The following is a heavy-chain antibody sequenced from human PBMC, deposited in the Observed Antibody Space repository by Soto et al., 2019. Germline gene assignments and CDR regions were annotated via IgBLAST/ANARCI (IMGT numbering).Heavy chain of an antibody. CDR3: ARLPRSDSSGYDAFDI. D-gene: IGHD3-22*01. Sequence: SETLSITCTVSGGSISSYYWSWIRQPPGKGLEWIGYIYYSGSTNYNPSLKSRVTISVDTSKNQFSLKLSSVTAADTAVYYCARLPRSDSSGYDAFDIWGQGTMVTVSS. CDR2: IYYSGST. J-gene: IGHJ3*02. V-gene: IGHV4-59*01. CDR1: GGSISSYY.